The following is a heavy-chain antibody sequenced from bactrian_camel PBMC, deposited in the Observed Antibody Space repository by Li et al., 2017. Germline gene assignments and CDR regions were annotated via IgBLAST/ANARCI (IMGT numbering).Heavy chain of an antibody. V-gene: IGHV3S54*01. CDR1: GYTYNSNC. CDR2: IYRGRDIT. J-gene: IGHJ4*01. Sequence: HVQLVESGGGSVQPGGSLRLSCATTGYTYNSNCLGWFRQAPGKEREAVACIYRGRDITCYTDSAKGRFTISRANAENTLYLQVNSLKTEDTAVYYCAATNRFWLGCPGIENSSGQGTQVTVS. D-gene: IGHD1*01.